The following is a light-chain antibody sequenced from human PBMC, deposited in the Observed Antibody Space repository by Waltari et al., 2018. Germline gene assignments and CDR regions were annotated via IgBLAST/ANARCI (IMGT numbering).Light chain of an antibody. CDR3: CSYAGADTSVL. V-gene: IGLV2-11*01. J-gene: IGLJ2*01. CDR2: DVH. CDR1: SRDVGGYDF. Sequence: QSALTQPRSVSGSPGQSVTVSCTGTSRDVGGYDFVSWYHQYPGKAPKLIIYDVHKRPPGVPDRFSGSKSGNTASLTISGLLNDDEADYYCCSYAGADTSVLFGGGTTLTVL.